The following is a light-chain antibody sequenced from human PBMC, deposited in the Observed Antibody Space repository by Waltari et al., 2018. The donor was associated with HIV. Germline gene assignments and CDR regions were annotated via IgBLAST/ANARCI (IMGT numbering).Light chain of an antibody. Sequence: QSALTQPASVSGSPGQSITISCTGTSSDVGGYNHVPGYQQHPGKAPKLMIYEVSNRPSGVSNRFSGSKSGNTASLTISGLQAEDEADYYCSSYTSSSTPYVFGTGTKVTVL. CDR3: SSYTSSSTPYV. J-gene: IGLJ1*01. CDR1: SSDVGGYNH. V-gene: IGLV2-14*01. CDR2: EVS.